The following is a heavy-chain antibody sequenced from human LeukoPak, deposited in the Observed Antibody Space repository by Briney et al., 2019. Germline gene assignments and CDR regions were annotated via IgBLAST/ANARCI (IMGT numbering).Heavy chain of an antibody. V-gene: IGHV4-59*01. Sequence: SETLSLTCTVSGGSISSYYWSWIRQPPGKGLEWIGYIYYSGSTNYNPSLKSRVIISVDTSKNQFSLNLSSVTAADTAVYYCARFTDAFDIWGQGTMVTVSS. CDR3: ARFTDAFDI. J-gene: IGHJ3*02. CDR1: GGSISSYY. CDR2: IYYSGST.